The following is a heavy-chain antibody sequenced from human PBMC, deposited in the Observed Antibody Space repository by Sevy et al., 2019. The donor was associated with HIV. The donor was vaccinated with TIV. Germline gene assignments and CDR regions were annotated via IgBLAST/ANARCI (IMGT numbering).Heavy chain of an antibody. J-gene: IGHJ4*02. D-gene: IGHD2-8*01. CDR2: IQFDGSSQ. CDR3: AKNTAAVGVGGFDY. V-gene: IGHV3-30*02. CDR1: GFTFSYSG. Sequence: GGSLRLSCAASGFTFSYSGMHWVRQAPGKGLEWLTFIQFDGSSQYYADSVKGRFTILRDNSKNTLYLQMNSLRGDDTAVYYCAKNTAAVGVGGFDYWGQGVLVTVSS.